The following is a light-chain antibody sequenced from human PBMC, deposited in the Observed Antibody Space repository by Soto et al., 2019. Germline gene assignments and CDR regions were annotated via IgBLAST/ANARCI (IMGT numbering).Light chain of an antibody. CDR3: QQRNNWPPVT. CDR1: QSVNTY. Sequence: EIVLTQSPATLSLFPGDRATLSCRASQSVNTYLAWYQHKPGQAPRLLIYGASNRAAGIPARFSGSGSGTDFTLTISSLEPEDFAVYYCQQRNNWPPVTFGQGTRLEI. V-gene: IGKV3-11*01. CDR2: GAS. J-gene: IGKJ5*01.